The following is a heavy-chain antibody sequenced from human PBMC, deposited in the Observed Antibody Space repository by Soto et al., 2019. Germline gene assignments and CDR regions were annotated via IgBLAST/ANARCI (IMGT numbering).Heavy chain of an antibody. CDR3: VRGGWFGELLQPTWDYYGMDV. CDR2: INAGNGNT. Sequence: QVQLVQSGAEEKKPGASVKVSCKASGYTFTSYAMHWVRQAPGQRLEWMGWINAGNGNTKYSQKFQGRVTITRDTSASTAYMELSSLRSEDTAVYYCVRGGWFGELLQPTWDYYGMDVWGQGTTVTVSS. V-gene: IGHV1-3*05. D-gene: IGHD3-10*01. CDR1: GYTFTSYA. J-gene: IGHJ6*02.